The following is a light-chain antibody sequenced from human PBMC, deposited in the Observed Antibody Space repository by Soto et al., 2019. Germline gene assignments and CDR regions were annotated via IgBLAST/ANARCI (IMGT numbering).Light chain of an antibody. J-gene: IGLJ2*01. CDR2: DNN. V-gene: IGLV1-51*01. CDR1: SSNIGNNY. Sequence: QSVLTQPPSVSAAPGQKVTISCSGSSSNIGNNYVSWYQQLPGTAPKLLIYDNNKRPSGIPDRFSGSKSRTSATLGITGLQTGDEADYYCGTWDSSLSAHVVFGGGTKVTVL. CDR3: GTWDSSLSAHVV.